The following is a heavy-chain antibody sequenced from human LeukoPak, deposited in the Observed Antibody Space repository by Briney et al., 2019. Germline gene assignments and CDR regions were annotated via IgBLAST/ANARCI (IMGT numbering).Heavy chain of an antibody. Sequence: LSLTCAVYGGSFSGYYMSWIRQAPGKGLEWVSYISSSGSTIYYADSVKGRFTISRDNAKNSLYLQMNSLRAEDTAVYYCARDLGYDILTGYHIPYYFDYWGQGTLVTVSS. J-gene: IGHJ4*02. CDR2: ISSSGSTI. V-gene: IGHV3-11*01. D-gene: IGHD3-9*01. CDR3: ARDLGYDILTGYHIPYYFDY. CDR1: GGSFSGYY.